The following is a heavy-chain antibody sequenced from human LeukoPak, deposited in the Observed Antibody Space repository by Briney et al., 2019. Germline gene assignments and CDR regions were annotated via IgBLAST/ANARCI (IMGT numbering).Heavy chain of an antibody. CDR3: ARARITMVRGVITMGAFDI. V-gene: IGHV3-53*01. CDR2: IYSGGST. J-gene: IGHJ3*02. CDR1: GFTVSSNY. D-gene: IGHD3-10*01. Sequence: PGGSLRLSCAASGFTVSSNYMSWVRQAPGKGLEWVSVIYSGGSTYYADSVKGRFTISRDNSKNTLYLQMNSLRAEDTAVYYCARARITMVRGVITMGAFDIWGQGTMVTVSS.